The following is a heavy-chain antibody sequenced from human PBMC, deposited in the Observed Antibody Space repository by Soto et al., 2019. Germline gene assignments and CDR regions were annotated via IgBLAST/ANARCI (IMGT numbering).Heavy chain of an antibody. Sequence: QVQLVESGGGVVQPGRSLRLSCAASGFTFSSYGMHWVRQAPGKGLEWVAVIWYDGSNKYYADSVKGRFTISRDNYKNTLYLQMNSLRAEDTAVYYRARDLAAVHFDYWGQGTLVTVSS. CDR1: GFTFSSYG. V-gene: IGHV3-33*01. J-gene: IGHJ4*02. CDR2: IWYDGSNK. D-gene: IGHD6-13*01. CDR3: ARDLAAVHFDY.